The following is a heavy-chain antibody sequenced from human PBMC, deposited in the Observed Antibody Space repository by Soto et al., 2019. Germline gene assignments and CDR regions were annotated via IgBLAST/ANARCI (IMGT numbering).Heavy chain of an antibody. Sequence: QVQLVESGGGVVQPGRSLRLSCAASGFTFSSYGMHWVRQAPGKGLEWVAVISYGGSNKYYADSVKGRFTISRDNSKNTLYLQMNSVRAEDTAVYYCAKDLTMVRGVIGRIDYWGQGTLVTVSS. CDR2: ISYGGSNK. V-gene: IGHV3-30*18. CDR3: AKDLTMVRGVIGRIDY. J-gene: IGHJ4*02. CDR1: GFTFSSYG. D-gene: IGHD3-10*01.